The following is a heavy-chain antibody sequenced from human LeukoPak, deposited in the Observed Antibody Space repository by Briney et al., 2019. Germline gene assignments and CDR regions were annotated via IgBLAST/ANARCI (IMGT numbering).Heavy chain of an antibody. D-gene: IGHD4-11*01. CDR1: GYTFTSYG. J-gene: IGHJ6*03. V-gene: IGHV1-18*01. Sequence: ASVKVSCKASGYTFTSYGISWVRQAPGQGLEWMGWISAYNGNTNYAQKFQGRVTITADESTSTAYMELSSLRSDDTAVYYCARDRTTVTWYMDVWGKGTTVTVSS. CDR3: ARDRTTVTWYMDV. CDR2: ISAYNGNT.